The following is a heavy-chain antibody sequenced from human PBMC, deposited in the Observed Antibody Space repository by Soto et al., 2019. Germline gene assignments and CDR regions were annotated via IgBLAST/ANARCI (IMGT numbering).Heavy chain of an antibody. CDR3: ARRTWGMDV. Sequence: QVQLQESGPGLVKPSGTLSLTCAVSSGSIDTTNWWSWVRQPPGKGLEWIGEIFRSGNTYYNPSLASRVTISVDTSKNQFSLSLRSVTAADTAVYYCARRTWGMDVWGQGTTVTVSS. CDR1: SGSIDTTNW. J-gene: IGHJ6*02. V-gene: IGHV4-4*02. CDR2: IFRSGNT. D-gene: IGHD2-8*01.